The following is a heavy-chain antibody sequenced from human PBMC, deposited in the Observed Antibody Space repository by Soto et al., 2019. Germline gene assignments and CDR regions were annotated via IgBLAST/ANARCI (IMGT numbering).Heavy chain of an antibody. CDR2: IIPILGIA. J-gene: IGHJ4*02. V-gene: IGHV1-69*02. CDR3: ARWGMGAGVVRGYNFDY. Sequence: QVQLVQSGAEVKKPGSSVKVSCKASGGTFSSYTISWVRQAPGQGLEWMGRIIPILGIANYAQKFQGRVTITADKSTSTAYMELSSLRSEDTAVYYCARWGMGAGVVRGYNFDYWGQGTLVTVSS. CDR1: GGTFSSYT. D-gene: IGHD3-10*01.